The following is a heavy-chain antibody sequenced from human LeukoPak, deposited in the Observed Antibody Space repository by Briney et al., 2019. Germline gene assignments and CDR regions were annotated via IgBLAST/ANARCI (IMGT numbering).Heavy chain of an antibody. CDR2: FDPEDGET. V-gene: IGHV1-24*01. Sequence: ASVKVSCKASGYTLTELSMHWVRQAPGKGLEWMGGFDPEDGETIYAQKFQGRVTMTEDTSTDTAYMELSSLRSEDTAVYYCATHDCSSTSCYPQTRELSTDYYYYGMDVWGQGTTVTVSS. J-gene: IGHJ6*02. CDR1: GYTLTELS. D-gene: IGHD2-2*01. CDR3: ATHDCSSTSCYPQTRELSTDYYYYGMDV.